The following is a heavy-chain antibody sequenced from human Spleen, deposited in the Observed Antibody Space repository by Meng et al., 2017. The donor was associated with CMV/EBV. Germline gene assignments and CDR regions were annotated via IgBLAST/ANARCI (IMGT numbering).Heavy chain of an antibody. Sequence: GGSLRLSCVASGFTFSDHTINWVRQAPGEGLEWVSSISSSSSYIYYADSVKGRFTISRDNAENSLYLQMNSLRAEDTAVYYCARDQNWVFDYWGRGTLVTVSS. CDR3: ARDQNWVFDY. V-gene: IGHV3-21*01. CDR2: ISSSSSYI. CDR1: GFTFSDHT. J-gene: IGHJ4*02. D-gene: IGHD7-27*01.